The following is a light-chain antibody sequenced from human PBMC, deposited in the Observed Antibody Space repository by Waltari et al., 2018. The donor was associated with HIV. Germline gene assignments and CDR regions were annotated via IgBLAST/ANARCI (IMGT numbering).Light chain of an antibody. CDR2: EVG. Sequence: QSALTQPASVSGSPGQSITISCTRTSSDVATYKLVSWYQQHPGKAPKLRIYEVGKRPSGVSVRCSGSKSGDTASRTSSGLQAEDEADYYCCSYVSNVIFGGGTKLTVL. CDR1: SSDVATYKL. J-gene: IGLJ2*01. CDR3: CSYVSNVI. V-gene: IGLV2-23*02.